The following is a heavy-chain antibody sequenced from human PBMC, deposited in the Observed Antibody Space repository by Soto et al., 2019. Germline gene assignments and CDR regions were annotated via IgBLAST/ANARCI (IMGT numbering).Heavy chain of an antibody. Sequence: EVQLVESGGGLVKPGGSLRLSCAASGFTFSSYSMNWVRQAPGKGLEWVSSISSSSSYIYYADSVKGRFTISRDKAKNSLYLQMNSMRAEDTEVYYCARVKGIAARAAFDIWGQRTMVTVSS. J-gene: IGHJ3*02. CDR1: GFTFSSYS. V-gene: IGHV3-21*01. CDR3: ARVKGIAARAAFDI. CDR2: ISSSSSYI. D-gene: IGHD6-6*01.